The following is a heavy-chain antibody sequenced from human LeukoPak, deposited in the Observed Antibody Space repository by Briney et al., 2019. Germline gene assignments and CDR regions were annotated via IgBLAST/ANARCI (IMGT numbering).Heavy chain of an antibody. Sequence: PGGSLRLSCAASGFTFSSYEMNWVRQAPGKGLEWVSYISSSSSYIYYADSVKGRFTISRDNAKNSLYLQMNSLRAEDTAVYYCARELWFGESTFDYWGQGTLVTVSS. D-gene: IGHD3-10*01. J-gene: IGHJ4*02. CDR1: GFTFSSYE. CDR3: ARELWFGESTFDY. V-gene: IGHV3-21*05. CDR2: ISSSSSYI.